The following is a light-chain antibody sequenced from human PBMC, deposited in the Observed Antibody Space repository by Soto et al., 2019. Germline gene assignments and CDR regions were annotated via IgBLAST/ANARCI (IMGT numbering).Light chain of an antibody. CDR1: SSDVGSYDL. J-gene: IGLJ2*01. CDR2: EVS. Sequence: QSALTQPASVSGSPGQSITISCTGTSSDVGSYDLVSWYQQHPGNAPKLMIYEVSKRPSGVSDRFSGSKSGNTASLTISGLQADDEADYYCCSYATTTLFGGATKVTVL. V-gene: IGLV2-23*02. CDR3: CSYATTTL.